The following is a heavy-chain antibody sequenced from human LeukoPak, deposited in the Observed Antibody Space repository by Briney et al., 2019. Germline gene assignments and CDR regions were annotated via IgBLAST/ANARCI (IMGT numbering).Heavy chain of an antibody. Sequence: SETLSLTCTVTGGSISSYYWSWIRQPAGKGLEWIGRFYISGSTNYNPSLKSRVTMSVDTSKNQFSLRLNSVTAADTAVYYCARDFLLQSEGLFDYWGQGTLVTVSS. CDR3: ARDFLLQSEGLFDY. CDR1: GGSISSYY. D-gene: IGHD4-11*01. J-gene: IGHJ4*02. CDR2: FYISGST. V-gene: IGHV4-4*07.